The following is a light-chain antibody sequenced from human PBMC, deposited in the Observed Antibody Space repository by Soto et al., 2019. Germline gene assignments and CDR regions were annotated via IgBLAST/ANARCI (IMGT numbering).Light chain of an antibody. CDR2: AAS. CDR3: QQANSFPHT. V-gene: IGKV1-12*01. J-gene: IGKJ5*01. Sequence: DLQMTQSPSSVSASVGARVTITCRASQGISSWLAWYQQKPGKAPNFLIYAASTLQSGVPSRFSGSGSGTDFTLTISSLQPEDCATYDGQQANSFPHTFGQGTRLEIK. CDR1: QGISSW.